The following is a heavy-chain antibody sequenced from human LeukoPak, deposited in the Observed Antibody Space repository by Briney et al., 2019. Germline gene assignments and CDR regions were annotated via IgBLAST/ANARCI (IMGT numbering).Heavy chain of an antibody. CDR1: GFTFSSYG. CDR2: ISGSGGST. D-gene: IGHD1-26*01. V-gene: IGHV3-23*01. Sequence: GGTLRLSCAASGFTFSSYGMSWVRQAPGKGLEWVSAISGSGGSTYYADSVKGRFTISRDNSKNTLYLQMNSLRAEDTAVYYCAKGRKVGSYYPFDYWGQGTLVTVSS. J-gene: IGHJ4*02. CDR3: AKGRKVGSYYPFDY.